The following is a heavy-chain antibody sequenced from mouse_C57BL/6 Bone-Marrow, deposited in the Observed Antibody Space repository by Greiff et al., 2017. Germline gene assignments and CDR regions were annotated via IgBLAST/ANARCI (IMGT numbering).Heavy chain of an antibody. J-gene: IGHJ4*01. Sequence: EVKLMESGGGLVKPGGSLKLSCAASGFTFSDYGMHWVRQAPEKGLEWVAYISSGSSTIYYADTVKGRFTISRDNAKNTLFLQMTSLRSEDTAMYYCARGVSYYGSSYDAMDYWGQGTSVTVSS. CDR3: ARGVSYYGSSYDAMDY. D-gene: IGHD1-1*01. CDR1: GFTFSDYG. CDR2: ISSGSSTI. V-gene: IGHV5-17*01.